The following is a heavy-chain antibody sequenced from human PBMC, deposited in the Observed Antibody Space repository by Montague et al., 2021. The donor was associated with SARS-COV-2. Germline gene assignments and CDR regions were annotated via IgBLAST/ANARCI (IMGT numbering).Heavy chain of an antibody. CDR2: FYYSGNT. CDR3: ASAPKMYSDLADY. D-gene: IGHD4-11*01. CDR1: GGSVRSSNDC. J-gene: IGHJ4*02. Sequence: SETLSLTCTVSGGSVRSSNDCWGWIRQPPGKGLEWIANFYYSGNTYYNPSLKSRVTISVDTSNNPFSLKLSSVTAADTAVYYCASAPKMYSDLADYWGQGTPVTVSS. V-gene: IGHV4-39*01.